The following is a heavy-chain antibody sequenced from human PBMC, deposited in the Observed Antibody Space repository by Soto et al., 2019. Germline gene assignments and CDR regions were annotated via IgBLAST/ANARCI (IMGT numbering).Heavy chain of an antibody. CDR1: GFTFSSYG. V-gene: IGHV3-33*01. J-gene: IGHJ6*02. Sequence: GGSLRLSCAASGFTFSSYGMHWVRQAPGKGLEWVAVIWYDGSNKYYADSVKGRFTISRDNSKNTLYLQMNSLRAEDTTVYYCARDPYYDSSGYYDYYYYGMDVWGQGTTVTVSS. CDR3: ARDPYYDSSGYYDYYYYGMDV. D-gene: IGHD3-22*01. CDR2: IWYDGSNK.